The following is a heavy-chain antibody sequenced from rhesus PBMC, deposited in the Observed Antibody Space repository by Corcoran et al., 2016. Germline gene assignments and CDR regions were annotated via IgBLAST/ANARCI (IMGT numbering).Heavy chain of an antibody. D-gene: IGHD2-39*02. CDR3: ASIVVVVFALNRFDV. Sequence: QVQLQESGPGLVKPSETLSLTCTVSGGSISGYYYWSWIRQPPGKGLGGIGGIDGRSSRPHHNPSHKSPVTISKDTSKHPFSLKLSSVTAADTAVYYCASIVVVVFALNRFDVWGPGVLVTVSS. V-gene: IGHV4-143*01. CDR2: IDGRSSRP. CDR1: GGSISGYYY. J-gene: IGHJ5-1*01.